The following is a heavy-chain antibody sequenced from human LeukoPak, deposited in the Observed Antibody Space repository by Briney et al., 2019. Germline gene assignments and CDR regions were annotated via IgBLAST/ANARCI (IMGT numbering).Heavy chain of an antibody. CDR2: IFPDDSDI. CDR1: GYPFASYW. CDR3: ARFEVNHEDGSSYYYFDY. Sequence: SGESLKISCKVFGYPFASYWIGWVRQVPGKGLEWMGIIFPDDSDIKYNPSFEGQVTFSADKPNNTAYLQWNSLKASDTAMYYCARFEVNHEDGSSYYYFDYWGQGTLVTVAS. V-gene: IGHV5-51*01. J-gene: IGHJ4*02. D-gene: IGHD3-22*01.